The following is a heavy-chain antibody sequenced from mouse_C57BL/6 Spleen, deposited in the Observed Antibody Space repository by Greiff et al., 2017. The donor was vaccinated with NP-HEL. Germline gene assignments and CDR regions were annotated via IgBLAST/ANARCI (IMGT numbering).Heavy chain of an antibody. V-gene: IGHV1-9*01. CDR1: GYTFTGYW. J-gene: IGHJ3*01. CDR3: ASQGYYRNYVSAY. Sequence: VQLQQSGAELMKPGASVKLSCKATGYTFTGYWIEWVKQRPGHGLEWIGEILPGSGSTNYNEKFKGKATFTADTASNTAYMQLSSLTTEDSDIYYCASQGYYRNYVSAYWGQGTLVTVSA. CDR2: ILPGSGST. D-gene: IGHD2-1*01.